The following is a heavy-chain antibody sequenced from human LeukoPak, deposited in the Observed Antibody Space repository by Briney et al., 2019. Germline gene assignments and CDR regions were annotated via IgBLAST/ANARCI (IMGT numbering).Heavy chain of an antibody. J-gene: IGHJ4*02. V-gene: IGHV3-23*01. Sequence: PGGSLRLSCAASGFTVSSNYMTWVRQAPGKGLEWVSGITGSGDTTFYADSVKGRFTISRDNSKNTLYLQMHSPRAEDTAVYYCVKDYATIAAAANPLFDYWGQGALVTVSS. CDR3: VKDYATIAAAANPLFDY. CDR1: GFTVSSNY. D-gene: IGHD6-13*01. CDR2: ITGSGDTT.